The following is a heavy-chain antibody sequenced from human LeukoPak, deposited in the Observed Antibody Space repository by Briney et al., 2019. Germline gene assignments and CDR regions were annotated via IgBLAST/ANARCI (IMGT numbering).Heavy chain of an antibody. CDR3: ARTFNDKVIVVVPAGAFDI. J-gene: IGHJ3*02. Sequence: ASVKVSCKASGYTFSSYGISWVRQAPGQGLEWMGLINAYNGNTNYAQKLQGRVTMTTDTSTSTVYMELRSLRSDDTAVYYCARTFNDKVIVVVPAGAFDIWGQGTMVTVSS. D-gene: IGHD2-2*01. CDR1: GYTFSSYG. V-gene: IGHV1-18*01. CDR2: INAYNGNT.